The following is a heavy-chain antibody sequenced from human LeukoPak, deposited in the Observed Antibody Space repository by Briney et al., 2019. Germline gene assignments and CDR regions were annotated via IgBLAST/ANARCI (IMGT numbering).Heavy chain of an antibody. D-gene: IGHD1-26*01. CDR3: ARGARGSYLGYFDY. J-gene: IGHJ4*02. Sequence: GGSLRPSCAASGFTFSSYSMNWVRQAPGKGLEWVSSISSSSSYIYYADSVKGRFTISRDNAKNSLYLQMNSLRTEDTAVYYCARGARGSYLGYFDYWGQGTLVTVSS. V-gene: IGHV3-21*01. CDR2: ISSSSSYI. CDR1: GFTFSSYS.